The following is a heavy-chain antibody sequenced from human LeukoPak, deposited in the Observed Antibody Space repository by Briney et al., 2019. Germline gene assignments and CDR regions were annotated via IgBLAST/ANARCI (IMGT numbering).Heavy chain of an antibody. Sequence: GASVKVSCKASGYTFTSYGISWVRQAPGQGREWMGWISAYNGNTNYAQKLQGRVTMTTDTSTSTAYMELRSLRSDDTAVYYCARDTQYYYGSGSRYYFDYWGQGTLVTVSS. CDR2: ISAYNGNT. V-gene: IGHV1-18*01. CDR3: ARDTQYYYGSGSRYYFDY. D-gene: IGHD3-10*01. CDR1: GYTFTSYG. J-gene: IGHJ4*02.